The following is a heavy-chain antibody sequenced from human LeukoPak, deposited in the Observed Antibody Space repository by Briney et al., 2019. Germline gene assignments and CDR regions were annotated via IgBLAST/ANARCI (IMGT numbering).Heavy chain of an antibody. D-gene: IGHD3-22*01. CDR2: IYYSGST. CDR3: ARAPDYYDSSGYYSPHWYFDL. J-gene: IGHJ2*01. V-gene: IGHV4-59*08. Sequence: SETLSLTCTVSGGSISSYYWSWIRQPPGKGLEWIGYIYYSGSTNYNPSLKSRVTISVDTSKNQFSLKLSSVTAADTAAYYCARAPDYYDSSGYYSPHWYFDLWGRGTLVTVSS. CDR1: GGSISSYY.